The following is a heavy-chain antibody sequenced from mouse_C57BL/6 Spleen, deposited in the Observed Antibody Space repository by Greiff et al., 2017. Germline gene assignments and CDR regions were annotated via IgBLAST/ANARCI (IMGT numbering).Heavy chain of an antibody. CDR3: ATMTTVVAPGAMDD. Sequence: VQLQESGAELVQPGASVKLSCTASGFNIKDYYMHWVKQRTEQGLEWIGRLDPEDGETKYAPKFQGKATITADTSSNTAYLQLSSLTSEDTAVYYCATMTTVVAPGAMDDWGQVTSVTVSS. J-gene: IGHJ4*01. CDR2: LDPEDGET. CDR1: GFNIKDYY. V-gene: IGHV14-2*01. D-gene: IGHD1-1*01.